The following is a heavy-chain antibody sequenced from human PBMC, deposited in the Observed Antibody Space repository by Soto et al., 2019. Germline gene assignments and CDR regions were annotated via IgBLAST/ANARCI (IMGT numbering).Heavy chain of an antibody. CDR2: IIPIFGTA. CDR1: GGTFSSYA. D-gene: IGHD2-15*01. Sequence: ASVKVSCKASGGTFSSYAISWVRQAPGQGPEWMEGIIPIFGTANYAQKFQGRVTITADESTSTAYMELSSLRSEDTAVYYCARDRPALLLTYYGMDVWGQGTTVTVSS. J-gene: IGHJ6*02. V-gene: IGHV1-69*13. CDR3: ARDRPALLLTYYGMDV.